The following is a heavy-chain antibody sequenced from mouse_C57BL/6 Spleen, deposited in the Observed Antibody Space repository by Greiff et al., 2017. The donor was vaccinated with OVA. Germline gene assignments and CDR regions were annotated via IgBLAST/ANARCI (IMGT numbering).Heavy chain of an antibody. V-gene: IGHV5-4*01. CDR1: GFTFSSYA. D-gene: IGHD4-1*01. Sequence: DVMLVESGGGLVKPGGSLKLSCAASGFTFSSYAMSWVRQTPEKRLEWVATISDGGSYTYYPDNVKGRFTISGDNAKNNLYLQMSHLKSEDTAMYYCARDSNWDYWGQGTTLTVSS. CDR2: ISDGGSYT. CDR3: ARDSNWDY. J-gene: IGHJ2*01.